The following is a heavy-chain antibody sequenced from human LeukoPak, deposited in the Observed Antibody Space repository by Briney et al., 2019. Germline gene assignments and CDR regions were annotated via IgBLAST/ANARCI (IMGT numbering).Heavy chain of an antibody. CDR3: ARDHRGYSGYDPFDY. CDR2: ISAYNGNT. Sequence: AASVKVSCKASGYTFTSYGISWVRQAPGQGLEWMGWISAYNGNTNYAQKLQGRVTMTTDTSTSTAYMELRSLRSDDTAVYYCARDHRGYSGYDPFDYWGQGTLVTVSS. D-gene: IGHD5-12*01. J-gene: IGHJ4*02. CDR1: GYTFTSYG. V-gene: IGHV1-18*01.